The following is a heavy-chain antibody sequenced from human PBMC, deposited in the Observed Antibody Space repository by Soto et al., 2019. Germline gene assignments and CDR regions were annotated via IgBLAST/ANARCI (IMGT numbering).Heavy chain of an antibody. CDR2: ISTYNGNT. CDR1: GYTFTSYG. J-gene: IGHJ4*02. V-gene: IGHV1-18*01. Sequence: QVQLVQSGAEVKKPGASVKVSCKASGYTFTSYGFSWVRQAPGQGLEWMGWISTYNGNTNHAQKPQGRVTMTTATPTSTAYMELRSLRSDDTAVYYCARAPLYSGSYNDLDYWGQGTLVTVSS. D-gene: IGHD1-26*01. CDR3: ARAPLYSGSYNDLDY.